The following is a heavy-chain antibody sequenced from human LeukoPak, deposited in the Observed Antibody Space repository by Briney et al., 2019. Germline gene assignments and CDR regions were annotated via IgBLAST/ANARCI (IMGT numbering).Heavy chain of an antibody. CDR3: AKDSRELRDAFDI. V-gene: IGHV3-30*18. D-gene: IGHD1-26*01. CDR2: ISYDGSNK. CDR1: GFTFSSYG. Sequence: GGSLRLSCAASGFTFSSYGMHWVRQAPGKGLEWVAVISYDGSNKYYADSVKGRFTISRDNSKNTLYLQMNSLRAEDTAVYYCAKDSRELRDAFDIWGQGTMVTVSS. J-gene: IGHJ3*02.